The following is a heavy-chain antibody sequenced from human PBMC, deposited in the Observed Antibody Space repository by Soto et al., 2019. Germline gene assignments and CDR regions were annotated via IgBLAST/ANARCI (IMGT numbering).Heavy chain of an antibody. D-gene: IGHD6-6*01. CDR2: INEDSSYI. V-gene: IGHV3-21*04. J-gene: IGHJ6*03. Sequence: CIIQTTGKGLEWVSSINEDSSYIYYAHSLRGRFTISRDNAKDSLYLQMNSLRSDDTAVYYCAREYSSSPPYYYYYMDVCGKGVTVTVSS. CDR3: AREYSSSPPYYYYYMDV.